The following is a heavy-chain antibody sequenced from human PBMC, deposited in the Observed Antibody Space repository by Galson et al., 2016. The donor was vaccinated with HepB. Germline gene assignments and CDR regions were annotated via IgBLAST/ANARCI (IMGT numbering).Heavy chain of an antibody. D-gene: IGHD5-18*01. CDR2: IWYDGSNK. V-gene: IGHV3-33*01. J-gene: IGHJ5*02. CDR1: GFTFSTYG. CDR3: AREVGYSYVVTINWFDP. Sequence: SLRLSCAASGFTFSTYGMHWVRQARGKGLEWVAVIWYDGSNKNYADSVKGRFTISRDNSKNTVYLQMNSLRAEDTAVYYCAREVGYSYVVTINWFDPWGQGTLVTVSS.